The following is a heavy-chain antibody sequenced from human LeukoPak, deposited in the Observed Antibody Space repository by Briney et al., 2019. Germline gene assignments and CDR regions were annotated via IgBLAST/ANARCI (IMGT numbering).Heavy chain of an antibody. CDR3: ARHGPFTIFGVVTPPVY. D-gene: IGHD3-3*01. V-gene: IGHV4-39*01. CDR1: AGSISSSSYY. CDR2: IDNSGST. J-gene: IGHJ4*02. Sequence: SETLSLTCTVSAGSISSSSYYWGWIRQPPGKGLERIGSIDNSGSTHYNPALKSRVTMSAATSNNLFSMNLSSVTAADTAVYYCARHGPFTIFGVVTPPVYWGQGALVTVSS.